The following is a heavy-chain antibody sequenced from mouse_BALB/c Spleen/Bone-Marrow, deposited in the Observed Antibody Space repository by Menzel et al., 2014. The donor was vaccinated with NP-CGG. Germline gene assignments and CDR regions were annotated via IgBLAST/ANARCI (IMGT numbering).Heavy chain of an antibody. CDR1: GYSFTGYY. CDR2: INPYNGAT. J-gene: IGHJ1*01. Sequence: VQLQQSGPELVKPGASVKISRKASGYSFTGYYMHWVKQSHVKSLEWIGRINPYNGATSYNQNFKDKASLTVDKSSSTAYMELHSLTSEDSAVYYCARGYGNYDYWYFDVWGAGTTVTVSS. V-gene: IGHV1-31*01. D-gene: IGHD2-1*01. CDR3: ARGYGNYDYWYFDV.